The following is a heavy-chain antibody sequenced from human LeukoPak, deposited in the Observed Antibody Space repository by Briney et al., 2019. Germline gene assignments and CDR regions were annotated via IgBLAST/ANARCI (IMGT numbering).Heavy chain of an antibody. V-gene: IGHV1-18*01. CDR3: ARDYWTYSGSYHRGDHFDY. Sequence: ASVKVSCKASGYTFTSYGISWVRQAPGQGLEWMGWISAYNGNTNYAQKLQGRVTMTTDTSTSTAYMELRSLRSDDTAVYYCARDYWTYSGSYHRGDHFDYWGQGTLVTVSS. D-gene: IGHD1-26*01. CDR1: GYTFTSYG. J-gene: IGHJ4*02. CDR2: ISAYNGNT.